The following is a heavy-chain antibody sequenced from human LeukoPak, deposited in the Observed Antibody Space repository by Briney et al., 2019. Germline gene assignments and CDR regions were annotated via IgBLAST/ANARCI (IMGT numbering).Heavy chain of an antibody. CDR2: ISYDGNTK. D-gene: IGHD1-1*01. CDR1: AFPFTVYA. V-gene: IGHV3-30-3*01. J-gene: IGHJ4*02. Sequence: PGTSLRASCAASAFPFTVYAIHGGRQAPGKGLEWVAAISYDGNTKYYADSVRGRFTISRDNSKNTLYLQMNSLRAEDTAVYYCAGDAAENWFDYWGQGTLVTVSS. CDR3: AGDAAENWFDY.